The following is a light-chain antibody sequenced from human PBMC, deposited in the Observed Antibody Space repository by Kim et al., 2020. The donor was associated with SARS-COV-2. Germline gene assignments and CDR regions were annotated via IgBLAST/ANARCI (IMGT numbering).Light chain of an antibody. V-gene: IGLV6-57*03. CDR3: QSYDSSNHQV. CDR2: EDN. J-gene: IGLJ3*02. CDR1: RGSMAINY. Sequence: KTVAISGTRSRGSMAINYVQWYQQRRGSAPTTVISEDNQRPSGVPDRFSGSIDSSSNSASLAISGLKTEDEADYYCQSYDSSNHQVFGGGTQLTVL.